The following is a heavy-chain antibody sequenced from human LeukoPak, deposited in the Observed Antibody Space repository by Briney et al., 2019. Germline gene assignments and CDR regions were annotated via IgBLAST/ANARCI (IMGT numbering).Heavy chain of an antibody. CDR3: ARRDFWSGYYNY. J-gene: IGHJ4*02. Sequence: SETLSLTCTVSGGSISSYYWSWVRQPAGKGLEWIGRIYTSGNTNYNPSLKGRVTMTVDTSKNQFSLNLSSVTAADTAVYYCARRDFWSGYYNYWGQGTLGTVS. CDR1: GGSISSYY. V-gene: IGHV4-4*07. CDR2: IYTSGNT. D-gene: IGHD3-3*01.